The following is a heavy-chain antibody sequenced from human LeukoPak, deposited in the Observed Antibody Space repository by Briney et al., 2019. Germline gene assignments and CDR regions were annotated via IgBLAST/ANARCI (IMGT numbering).Heavy chain of an antibody. CDR3: ARDPPYSDSSGYYNDY. Sequence: AVSLRLSCAAYGFTFSTYSMNWVRQAPGKGLEWVSSLSGSSIYIYYSDSVKGRFTIYRDNAKNSLYLQMNSLRAEDTAVYYCARDPPYSDSSGYYNDYCSQETLVTVSS. D-gene: IGHD3-22*01. CDR1: GFTFSTYS. J-gene: IGHJ4*02. CDR2: LSGSSIYI. V-gene: IGHV3-21*01.